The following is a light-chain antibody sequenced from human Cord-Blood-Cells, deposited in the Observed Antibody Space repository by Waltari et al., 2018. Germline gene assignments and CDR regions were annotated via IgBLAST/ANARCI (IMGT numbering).Light chain of an antibody. J-gene: IGLJ2*01. Sequence: QSALTQPASVSGSPGQSITLSCPGTSRDVGGYNFVSWYQQHPGQAPKLMIYEVSTRPSGVSHRFSGSKSGNTAPLTISGLQAEDEANYYFSSYTSSSTVVFGGGTKLTVL. CDR1: SRDVGGYNF. CDR2: EVS. V-gene: IGLV2-14*01. CDR3: SSYTSSSTVV.